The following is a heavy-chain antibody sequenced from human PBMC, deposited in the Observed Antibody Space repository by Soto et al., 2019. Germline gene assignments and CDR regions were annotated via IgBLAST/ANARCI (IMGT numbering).Heavy chain of an antibody. D-gene: IGHD6-13*01. CDR2: INPSTNAI. J-gene: IGHJ4*02. V-gene: IGHV1-46*04. CDR3: GRDPEGSSWGIDY. CDR1: GYTFTHHY. Sequence: QVQLVQSGAEVRKPGASVRVSCKASGYTFTHHYLHWVRQAPGQGLEWMGTINPSTNAIFYAQKLQGRITVARDTSTRTVYMELSSLSSEDTAIYYCGRDPEGSSWGIDYWGQGTLVTVSS.